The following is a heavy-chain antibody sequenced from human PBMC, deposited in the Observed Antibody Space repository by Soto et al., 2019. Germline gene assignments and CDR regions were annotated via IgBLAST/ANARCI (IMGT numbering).Heavy chain of an antibody. CDR3: TRGKTTVTPYNWFDP. CDR1: GFTFGDYA. Sequence: GGSLRLSCTASGFTFGDYAMSWFRQAPGKGLEWVGFIRSKAYGGTTEYAASVKGRFTISRDDSKSIAYLQMNSLKTEDTAVYYCTRGKTTVTPYNWFDPWGQGTRVTVSS. J-gene: IGHJ5*02. V-gene: IGHV3-49*03. D-gene: IGHD4-4*01. CDR2: IRSKAYGGTT.